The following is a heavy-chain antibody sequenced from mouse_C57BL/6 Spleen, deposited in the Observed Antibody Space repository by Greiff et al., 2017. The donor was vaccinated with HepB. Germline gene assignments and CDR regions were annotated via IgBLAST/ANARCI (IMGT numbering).Heavy chain of an antibody. D-gene: IGHD3-2*02. Sequence: VQLQQSGAELAKPGASVKLSCKASGYTFTSYWMHWVKQRPGQGLEWIGYINPSSGYTKYNQKFKDKATLTADKSSSTAYMQLSSLTYEDSAVYYCARQEHSSGYVWDYWGQGTSGTVSS. V-gene: IGHV1-7*01. J-gene: IGHJ4*01. CDR2: INPSSGYT. CDR1: GYTFTSYW. CDR3: ARQEHSSGYVWDY.